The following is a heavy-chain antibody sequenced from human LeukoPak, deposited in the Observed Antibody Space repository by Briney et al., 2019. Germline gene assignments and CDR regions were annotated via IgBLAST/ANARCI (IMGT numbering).Heavy chain of an antibody. CDR2: ISYDGSNK. CDR1: GFTFSSYA. J-gene: IGHJ4*02. Sequence: GGSLRLSCAASGFTFSSYAMHWVRQAPGKGLEWVAVISYDGSNKYYADSVKGRFTISRDNSKNTPYLQMDSLRAEDTAVYYCARDRGGTLFDYWGQGTLDTVSS. CDR3: ARDRGGTLFDY. D-gene: IGHD1-7*01. V-gene: IGHV3-30-3*01.